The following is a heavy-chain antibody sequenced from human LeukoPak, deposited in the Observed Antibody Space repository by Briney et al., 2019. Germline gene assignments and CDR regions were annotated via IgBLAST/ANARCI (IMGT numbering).Heavy chain of an antibody. J-gene: IGHJ4*02. V-gene: IGHV3-15*01. CDR1: GFTFSNAW. Sequence: GGSLRLSCAASGFTFSNAWMSWVRQAPGKGLEWVGRIKSKTDGGTTDYAAPVKGRFTISRDDSKNTLYLQMNSLKTEDTAVYYCTTDPYGYIAVAGTATFDYWGQGTLVTVPS. CDR3: TTDPYGYIAVAGTATFDY. D-gene: IGHD6-19*01. CDR2: IKSKTDGGTT.